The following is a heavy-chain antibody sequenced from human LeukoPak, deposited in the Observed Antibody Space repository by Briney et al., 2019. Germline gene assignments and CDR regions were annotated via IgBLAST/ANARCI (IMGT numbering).Heavy chain of an antibody. CDR2: IYHSGST. CDR3: VLAAAGTTSDY. Sequence: PSETLSLTCAVAGYSISSGYYWGWIRQPPRKGLEWIVSIYHSGSTYYNPSLKSRVTVSVDTSKNQFSLKLSSVTAADTAVYYCVLAAAGTTSDYWGQGTLVTVSS. J-gene: IGHJ4*02. CDR1: GYSISSGYY. V-gene: IGHV4-38-2*01. D-gene: IGHD6-13*01.